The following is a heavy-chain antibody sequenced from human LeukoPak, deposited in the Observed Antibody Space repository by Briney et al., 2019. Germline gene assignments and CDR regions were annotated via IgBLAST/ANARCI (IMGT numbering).Heavy chain of an antibody. D-gene: IGHD6-19*01. CDR2: IYHSGIT. CDR1: GYSISGGYY. Sequence: SETLSLICAVSGYSISGGYYWGWVRQPPGKGLEWIGSIYHSGITYYNPSLKSRVAMSVDTSKKQFSLKLSSVTAADTAVYFCARAPMQFWAFDYWGQGTLVTVSS. CDR3: ARAPMQFWAFDY. J-gene: IGHJ4*02. V-gene: IGHV4-38-2*01.